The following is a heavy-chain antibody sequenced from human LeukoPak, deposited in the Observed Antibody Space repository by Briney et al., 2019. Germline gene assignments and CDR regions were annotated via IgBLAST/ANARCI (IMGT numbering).Heavy chain of an antibody. CDR2: VFPGDSDT. CDR1: GYSFTSYW. J-gene: IGHJ4*02. D-gene: IGHD3-9*01. V-gene: IGHV5-51*01. CDR3: ARQYDLLAGPYYFDF. Sequence: AGESLKISCKGSGYSFTSYWIGWVRQMPGKGLEWMGLVFPGDSDTQYSPSFQGQFTVSADKSVSTAYLHLNNLKASDTAIYYCARQYDLLAGPYYFDFWGQGTLVTVSS.